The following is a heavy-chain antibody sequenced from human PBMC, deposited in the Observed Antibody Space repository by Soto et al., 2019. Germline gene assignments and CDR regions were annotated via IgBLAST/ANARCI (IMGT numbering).Heavy chain of an antibody. CDR3: ARDRELGDSDFSSSYYGMDV. CDR1: GYTFTGYY. J-gene: IGHJ6*02. Sequence: ASVKVSCKASGYTFTGYYMHWVRPAPVQGLEWMVWLNPNSGGTNYAQKFQGRVTMTRDTSISTAYMELSRLRSDDTAVYYCARDRELGDSDFSSSYYGMDVWGQGTTVTVSS. D-gene: IGHD3-3*01. V-gene: IGHV1-2*02. CDR2: LNPNSGGT.